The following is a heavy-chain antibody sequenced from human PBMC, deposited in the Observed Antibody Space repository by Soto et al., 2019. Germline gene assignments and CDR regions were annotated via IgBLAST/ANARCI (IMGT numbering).Heavy chain of an antibody. CDR1: GFTFSNAW. D-gene: IGHD3-16*02. V-gene: IGHV3-15*01. Sequence: PGGSLRLSCAASGFTFSNAWMSWVRQAPGKGREWVGRIKSKTDGGTTDYAAPVKGRFTIPRDDSKNTLYLQMNSLKTEDTAVYYCXTDRDYDYVWGSYRYTFWGQGTLVTVSS. J-gene: IGHJ4*02. CDR3: XTDRDYDYVWGSYRYTF. CDR2: IKSKTDGGTT.